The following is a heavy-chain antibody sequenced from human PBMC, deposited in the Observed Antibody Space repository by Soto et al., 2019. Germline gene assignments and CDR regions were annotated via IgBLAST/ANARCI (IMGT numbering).Heavy chain of an antibody. CDR3: AKDTLMVRALVPRPFEY. Sequence: PGGSLRLSCAASGFTFSSYAMCWVRQAPGKGLEWVSTISGSGVSTYYADSVKGRFTISRDNSKKNLYLQMNSLRAEDSAVYYCAKDTLMVRALVPRPFEYWGQGTLVTV. V-gene: IGHV3-23*01. J-gene: IGHJ4*02. D-gene: IGHD3-10*01. CDR2: ISGSGVST. CDR1: GFTFSSYA.